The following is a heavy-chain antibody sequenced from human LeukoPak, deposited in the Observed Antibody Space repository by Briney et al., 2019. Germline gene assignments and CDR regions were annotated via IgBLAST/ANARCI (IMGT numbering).Heavy chain of an antibody. CDR1: GGSISSYY. D-gene: IGHD2-8*01. CDR2: IYYSGST. J-gene: IGHJ5*02. Sequence: SETLSLTCTVSGGSISSYYWSWVRQPPGKGLEWIGYIYYSGSTNYNPSLKSRVTISVDTSKNQFSLKLSSVTAADTAVYYCAREGLMGIYPWGQGTLVTVSS. CDR3: AREGLMGIYP. V-gene: IGHV4-59*01.